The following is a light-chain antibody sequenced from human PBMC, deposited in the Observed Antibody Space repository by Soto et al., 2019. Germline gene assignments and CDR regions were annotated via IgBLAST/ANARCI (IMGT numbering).Light chain of an antibody. CDR3: QQLNSYPLT. CDR2: AAS. J-gene: IGKJ4*01. V-gene: IGKV1-9*01. CDR1: QGISSF. Sequence: DIQLTQSPSFLSASVGDRVTITCRASQGISSFLAWYQQKPGKAPKLLIYAASTLQSGVPSRFSGSRSGTEFTLTVSSLQPEDFATYFCQQLNSYPLTFGGGTKVEI.